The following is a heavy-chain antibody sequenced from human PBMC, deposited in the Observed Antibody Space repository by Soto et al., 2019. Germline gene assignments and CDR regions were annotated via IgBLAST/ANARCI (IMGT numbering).Heavy chain of an antibody. D-gene: IGHD3-10*01. V-gene: IGHV3-48*02. CDR1: GFTFSSYS. J-gene: IGHJ4*02. CDR2: ISSSSSTI. CDR3: ARGLLWFGECYFDY. Sequence: EVQLVESGGGLVQPGGSLRLSCAASGFTFSSYSMNWVRQAPGKGLEWVSYISSSSSTIYYADSVNGRFTISRDNAKNSLYLQMNSLRDEDTAVYYCARGLLWFGECYFDYWGQGTLVTVSS.